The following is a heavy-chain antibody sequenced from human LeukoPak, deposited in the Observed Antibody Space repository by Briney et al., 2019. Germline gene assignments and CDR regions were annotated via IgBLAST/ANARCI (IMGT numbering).Heavy chain of an antibody. V-gene: IGHV4-61*02. Sequence: PSETLSLTCTVSGGSISSGSYYWSWIRQPAGKGLEWIGRIYTSGSTNYNPSLKSRVTLSVDTSKNQFSLKLSSVTAADTAVYYCARAYYGSGSFDYWGQGTLVTVSS. CDR2: IYTSGST. D-gene: IGHD3-10*01. CDR3: ARAYYGSGSFDY. J-gene: IGHJ4*02. CDR1: GGSISSGSYY.